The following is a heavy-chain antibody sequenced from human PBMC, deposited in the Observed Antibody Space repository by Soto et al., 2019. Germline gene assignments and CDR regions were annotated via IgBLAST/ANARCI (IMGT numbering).Heavy chain of an antibody. CDR2: ISSSGSTI. CDR1: GFTFSSYE. J-gene: IGHJ1*01. D-gene: IGHD2-21*02. CDR3: ARSCGGDCLEYFQH. V-gene: IGHV3-48*03. Sequence: GGSLRLSCAASGFTFSSYEMNWVRQAPGKGLEWVSYISSSGSTIYYADSVKGRFTISRDNAKNSLYLQMNSLRAEDTAVYYCARSCGGDCLEYFQHWGQGALVTVSS.